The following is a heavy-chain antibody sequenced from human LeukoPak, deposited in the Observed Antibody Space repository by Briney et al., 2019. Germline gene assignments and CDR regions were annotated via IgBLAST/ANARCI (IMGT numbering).Heavy chain of an antibody. CDR3: PREGDYSHYFDY. CDR1: GFTFSSYE. Sequence: GGSLRLSCAASGFTFSSYEMNWVRQAPGKGLEWVSYISSSGSTIYYADSVKGRFTISRDNAKNSLYLQMNSLRAEDTAVYYCPREGDYSHYFDYWGQGTLVTVSS. CDR2: ISSSGSTI. V-gene: IGHV3-48*03. D-gene: IGHD4-11*01. J-gene: IGHJ4*02.